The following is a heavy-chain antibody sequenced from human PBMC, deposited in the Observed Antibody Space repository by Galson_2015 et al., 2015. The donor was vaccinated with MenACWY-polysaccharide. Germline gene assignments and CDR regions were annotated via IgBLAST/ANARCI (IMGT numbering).Heavy chain of an antibody. CDR2: INSDGGST. V-gene: IGHV3-74*01. Sequence: SLRLACAASGFTFSSHWMHWVRQAPGQGLVWVSRINSDGGSTSYADSVKGRFTIPRDNAQNTLYLEFISLRAEDTAVYYCARGSVALQLQGFRHAFDIWGQGTMVTVSS. CDR3: ARGSVALQLQGFRHAFDI. J-gene: IGHJ3*02. D-gene: IGHD2-2*01. CDR1: GFTFSSHW.